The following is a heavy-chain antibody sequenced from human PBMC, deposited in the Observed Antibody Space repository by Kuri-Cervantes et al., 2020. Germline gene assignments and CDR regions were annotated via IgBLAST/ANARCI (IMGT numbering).Heavy chain of an antibody. J-gene: IGHJ4*01. Sequence: SVNVSCKASGYTFTSYYMHWVRQAPGQGLEWMGIINPSGGSTSYAQKFQGRVTMTRDTSTGTVYMELSSLRSEDTAVYYCANFGHPFPSSTTVARDYWGQGTLVTVSS. CDR3: ANFGHPFPSSTTVARDY. CDR1: GYTFTSYY. V-gene: IGHV1-46*01. D-gene: IGHD4-17*01. CDR2: INPSGGST.